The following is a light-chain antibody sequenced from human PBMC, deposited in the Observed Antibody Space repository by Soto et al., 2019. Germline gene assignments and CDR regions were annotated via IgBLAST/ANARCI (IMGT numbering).Light chain of an antibody. CDR1: QSVGTT. CDR3: QQSSNWPPWT. V-gene: IGKV3-11*01. CDR2: DAS. Sequence: EIVLTQSPATLSLSPGERATFSCKASQSVGTTLAWFQHKPGQAPRLLIYDASVRATGIPARFSGSGSGTYFTLTISRLQPEDIAMYYCQQSSNWPPWTFGRGTRVEI. J-gene: IGKJ1*01.